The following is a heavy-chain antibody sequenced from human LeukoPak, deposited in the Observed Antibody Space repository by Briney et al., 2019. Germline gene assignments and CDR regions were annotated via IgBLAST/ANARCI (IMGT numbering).Heavy chain of an antibody. CDR1: GFTFSGHI. Sequence: GGSLRLSCAASGFTFSGHIINWVRQAPGKGLEWVSSISSRSDYIQYADSVKGRFTISRDNAKNSLYLQMSSLRADDTAVYYGARDALDGSGSYYNSPSNIDYWGQGTLVTVSS. V-gene: IGHV3-21*01. J-gene: IGHJ4*02. CDR2: ISSRSDYI. CDR3: ARDALDGSGSYYNSPSNIDY. D-gene: IGHD3-10*01.